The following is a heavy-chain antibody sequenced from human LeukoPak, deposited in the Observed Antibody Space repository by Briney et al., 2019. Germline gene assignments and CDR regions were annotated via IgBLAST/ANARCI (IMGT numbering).Heavy chain of an antibody. CDR1: GGSFSGYY. D-gene: IGHD3-22*01. CDR3: ARGNPYDSSGYYRDAFDI. CDR2: INHSGST. J-gene: IGHJ3*02. Sequence: SETLSLTCAVYGGSFSGYYWSWIRQPPGKGLEWIGEINHSGSTNYNPSLKSRVTISVDTSKNQFSLKLSPVTAADTAVYYCARGNPYDSSGYYRDAFDIWGQGTMVTVSS. V-gene: IGHV4-34*01.